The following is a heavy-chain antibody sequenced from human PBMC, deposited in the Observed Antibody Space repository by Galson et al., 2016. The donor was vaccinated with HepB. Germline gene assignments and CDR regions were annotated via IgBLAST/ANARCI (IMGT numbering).Heavy chain of an antibody. CDR1: GFTFSTYG. CDR2: LWNDGTTK. CDR3: ARDANWNKIYYYYVMDV. D-gene: IGHD1/OR15-1a*01. V-gene: IGHV3-33*01. Sequence: SLRLSCAASGFTFSTYGMHWARQAPGKGLEWVAILWNDGTTKHYADSVKGRFTISRDNSQNTLYLQMDSLRAEDTAVYYCARDANWNKIYYYYVMDVWVQGTTVTVSS. J-gene: IGHJ6*02.